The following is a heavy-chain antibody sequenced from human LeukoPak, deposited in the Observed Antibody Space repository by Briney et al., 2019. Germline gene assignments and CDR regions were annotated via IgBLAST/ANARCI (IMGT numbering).Heavy chain of an antibody. J-gene: IGHJ6*02. V-gene: IGHV1-18*01. CDR1: RYSLSHYV. CDR3: ARDRGTTVVPIYNYGMDV. Sequence: ASVKVSCKASRYSLSHYVINWVRQAPVQGLEWMGWISPYNANTNYAHKLQGTGTMTTDTSPSTAYMKLRSMRSDDTAVYYCARDRGTTVVPIYNYGMDVWGQGTTVTVSS. CDR2: ISPYNANT. D-gene: IGHD4-23*01.